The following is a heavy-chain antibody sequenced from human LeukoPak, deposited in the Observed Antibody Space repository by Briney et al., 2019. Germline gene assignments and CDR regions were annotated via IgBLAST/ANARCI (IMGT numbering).Heavy chain of an antibody. CDR2: IYHSGST. J-gene: IGHJ4*02. CDR1: GGSISSSSYY. CDR3: ARVGMATISLDY. V-gene: IGHV4-39*07. D-gene: IGHD5-24*01. Sequence: SETLSLTCTVSGGSISSSSYYWGWIRQPPGKGLEWIGSIYHSGSTYYNPSLKSRVTISVDRSKNQFSLKLSSVTAADTAVYYCARVGMATISLDYWGQGTLVTVSS.